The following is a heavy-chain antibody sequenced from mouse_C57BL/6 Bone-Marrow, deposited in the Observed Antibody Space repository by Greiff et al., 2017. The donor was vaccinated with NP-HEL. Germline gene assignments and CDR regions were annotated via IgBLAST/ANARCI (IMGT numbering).Heavy chain of an antibody. CDR2: SRNKANDYTT. J-gene: IGHJ4*01. Sequence: EVKVVESGGGLVQSGRSLRLSCATSGFTFSDFYMEWVRQAPGKGLEWIAASRNKANDYTTEYSASVKGRFIVSRDTSQSILYLQMNALRAEDTAIYYCARDPYYYGSSYGMDYWGQGTSVTVSS. D-gene: IGHD1-1*01. V-gene: IGHV7-1*01. CDR3: ARDPYYYGSSYGMDY. CDR1: GFTFSDFY.